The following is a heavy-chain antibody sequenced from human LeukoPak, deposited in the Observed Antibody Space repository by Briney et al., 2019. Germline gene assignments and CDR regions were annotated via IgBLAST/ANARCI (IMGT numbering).Heavy chain of an antibody. CDR3: AASGWSKPYYFDN. CDR2: ISAYNANT. D-gene: IGHD6-19*01. J-gene: IGHJ4*02. CDR1: GYTFTSYG. Sequence: ASVKVSFKASGYTFTSYGFNWVRQAPGQGLEWMGWISAYNANTKYTEKYQDRVTMTSDTSTTTAYMELRSLRSDDTAVYYCAASGWSKPYYFDNWGQGTLVTVSS. V-gene: IGHV1-18*01.